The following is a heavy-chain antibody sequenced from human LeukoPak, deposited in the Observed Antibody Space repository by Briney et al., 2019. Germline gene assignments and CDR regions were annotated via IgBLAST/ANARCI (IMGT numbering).Heavy chain of an antibody. D-gene: IGHD2-2*01. CDR3: ARGRETIVVVPAAYTHYYYYMDV. V-gene: IGHV4-34*01. Sequence: SETLSLTCAVYGGSFGGYYWSWIRQPPGKGLEWIGEINHSGSTNYNPSLKSRVTISVDTSKNQFSLKLSSVTAADTAVYYCARGRETIVVVPAAYTHYYYYMDVWGKGTTVTVSS. CDR2: INHSGST. J-gene: IGHJ6*03. CDR1: GGSFGGYY.